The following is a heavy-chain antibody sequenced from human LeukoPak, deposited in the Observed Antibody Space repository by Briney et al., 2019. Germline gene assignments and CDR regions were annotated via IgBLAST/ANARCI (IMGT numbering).Heavy chain of an antibody. CDR1: GGSLSDYY. V-gene: IGHV4-34*01. D-gene: IGHD5-18*01. CDR3: ARGRGHGYSYGY. Sequence: SETLSLTCAVYGGSLSDYYWSWIRQPPGKGLEWIGEINHSGSTNYNPSLKSRVTISIDTSKNQFSLKVNSVTAADTAVYYCARGRGHGYSYGYWGQGTLVTVSS. CDR2: INHSGST. J-gene: IGHJ4*02.